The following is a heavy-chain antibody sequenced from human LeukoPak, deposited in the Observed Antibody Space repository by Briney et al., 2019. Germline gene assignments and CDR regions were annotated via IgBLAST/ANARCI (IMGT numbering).Heavy chain of an antibody. CDR1: GFTFDDYG. Sequence: PGGSLRLSCAASGFTFDDYGMSWVRQAPGKGLEWVSYISSSGSTIYYADSVKGRFTISRDNAKNSLYLQMNSLRAEDTAVYYCARDLITMVRGVIITPNWFDPWGQGTLVTVSS. J-gene: IGHJ5*02. CDR3: ARDLITMVRGVIITPNWFDP. D-gene: IGHD3-10*01. CDR2: ISSSGSTI. V-gene: IGHV3-11*01.